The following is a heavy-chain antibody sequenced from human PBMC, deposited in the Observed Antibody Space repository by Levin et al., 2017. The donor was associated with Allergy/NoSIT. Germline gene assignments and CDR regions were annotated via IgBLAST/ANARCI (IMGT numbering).Heavy chain of an antibody. CDR1: GNTLIDYY. V-gene: IGHV1-2*02. D-gene: IGHD1-1*01. J-gene: IGHJ4*02. Sequence: ASVKVSCKAYGNTLIDYYIHWVRQAPGQGLEWMGRINPGSGGTNSAQRFQGSVILTRDTSTNTASMELSSLTSDDTAVYYCVRGSTVLVPTSDRDYWGQGTLVAVSP. CDR3: VRGSTVLVPTSDRDY. CDR2: INPGSGGT.